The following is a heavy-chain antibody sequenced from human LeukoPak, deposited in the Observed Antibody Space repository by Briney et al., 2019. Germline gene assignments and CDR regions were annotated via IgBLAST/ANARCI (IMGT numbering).Heavy chain of an antibody. D-gene: IGHD2-2*01. Sequence: GGSLRLSCAASGFTFSSYAMHWVRQAPGKGLEWVAVISYDGSNKCYADSVKGRFTISRDNSKNTLYLQMNSLRAEDTAVYYCARDRLYCSSTSCFDAFDIWGQGTMVAVSS. CDR2: ISYDGSNK. CDR1: GFTFSSYA. V-gene: IGHV3-30-3*01. CDR3: ARDRLYCSSTSCFDAFDI. J-gene: IGHJ3*02.